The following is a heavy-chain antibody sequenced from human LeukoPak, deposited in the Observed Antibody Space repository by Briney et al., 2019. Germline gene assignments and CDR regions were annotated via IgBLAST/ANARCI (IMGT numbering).Heavy chain of an antibody. CDR1: GGSISSSNYY. Sequence: PSETLSLTCTVSGGSISSSNYYWTWIRQSPGKALEWIGYVYHTDKTHYNPSLKSRVFISADTSQNQFSLGLSSVTAADTAVYYCARASMRRRDGYNRHYEIDYWGQGTLVTVSS. CDR2: VYHTDKT. D-gene: IGHD5-24*01. J-gene: IGHJ4*02. V-gene: IGHV4-61*01. CDR3: ARASMRRRDGYNRHYEIDY.